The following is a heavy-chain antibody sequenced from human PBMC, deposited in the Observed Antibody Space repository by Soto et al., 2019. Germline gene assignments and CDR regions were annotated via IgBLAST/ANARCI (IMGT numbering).Heavy chain of an antibody. Sequence: EVQLVESGGGLVQPGGSLRLSCAASGFTFSSYSMNWVRQAPGKGLGWVSYISSSSSTIYYADSVKGRFTSYRENGKNSLYLQMNSLRDEDTAVYYCATVTVAFSRGIGYGGQGTPVTVFS. CDR3: ATVTVAFSRGIGY. D-gene: IGHD4-17*01. CDR2: ISSSSSTI. V-gene: IGHV3-48*02. CDR1: GFTFSSYS. J-gene: IGHJ4*02.